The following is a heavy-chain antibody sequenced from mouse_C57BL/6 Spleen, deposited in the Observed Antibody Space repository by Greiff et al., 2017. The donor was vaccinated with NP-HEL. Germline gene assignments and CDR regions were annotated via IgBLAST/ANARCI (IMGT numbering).Heavy chain of an antibody. CDR3: TRGASYAMDY. CDR2: IDPETGGT. J-gene: IGHJ4*01. CDR1: GYTFTDYE. Sequence: QVQLQQSGAELVRPGASVTLSCKASGYTFTDYEMHWVKQTPVHGLEWIGAIDPETGGTAYNQKFKGKAIMTADKSSSTAYMELRSLTSEDSAVCYWTRGASYAMDYWGQGTSVTVSS. V-gene: IGHV1-15*01.